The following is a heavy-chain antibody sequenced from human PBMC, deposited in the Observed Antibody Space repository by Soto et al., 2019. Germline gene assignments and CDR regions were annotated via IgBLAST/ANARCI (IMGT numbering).Heavy chain of an antibody. D-gene: IGHD2-2*01. CDR2: IIPIFGTA. CDR1: GGTFSSYA. CDR3: GRGVVVVPAAFYGTDV. Sequence: QVQLVQSGAEVKKPGSSVKVSCKASGGTFSSYAISWVRQAPGQGLEWMGGIIPIFGTANYAQKFQGRVTITADESTSTAYMELSSLRSEDTAVYYCGRGVVVVPAAFYGTDVWGQGTTVTVSS. V-gene: IGHV1-69*01. J-gene: IGHJ6*02.